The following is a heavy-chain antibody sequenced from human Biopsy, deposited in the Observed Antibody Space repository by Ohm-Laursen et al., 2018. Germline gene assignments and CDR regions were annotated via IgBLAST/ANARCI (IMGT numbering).Heavy chain of an antibody. V-gene: IGHV4-39*01. J-gene: IGHJ4*02. CDR1: GDSISTSTTYY. CDR2: VYYSGST. Sequence: SETLSLTCTVSGDSISTSTTYYWAWLRQPSGKGLEWIGHVYYSGSTFYNSSLESRVTVSVDTSKNQFHLRLTSMSASDTAVYYCARHSLDDFWSGAHYYFDYWGLGTLVTVSS. CDR3: ARHSLDDFWSGAHYYFDY. D-gene: IGHD3-3*01.